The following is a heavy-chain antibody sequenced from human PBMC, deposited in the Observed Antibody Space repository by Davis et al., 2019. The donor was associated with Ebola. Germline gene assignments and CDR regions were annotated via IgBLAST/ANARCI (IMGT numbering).Heavy chain of an antibody. J-gene: IGHJ6*03. CDR1: GYSFTSYW. CDR2: IDPSDSYT. Sequence: GESLKISCKGSGYSFTSYWISWVRQMPGKGLEWMGRIDPSDSYTNYSPSFQGHVTISADKSISTAYLQWSSLKASDTAMYYCARNLEDCSSTSCYTSYYMDVWGKGTTVTVSS. V-gene: IGHV5-10-1*01. D-gene: IGHD2-2*02. CDR3: ARNLEDCSSTSCYTSYYMDV.